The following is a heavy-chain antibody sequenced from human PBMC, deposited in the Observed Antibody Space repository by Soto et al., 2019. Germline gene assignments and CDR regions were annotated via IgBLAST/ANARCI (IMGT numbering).Heavy chain of an antibody. D-gene: IGHD3-22*01. V-gene: IGHV4-31*03. CDR3: ARVDGWDDSIGYYYPYFHY. Sequence: QVQLQESGPGLVKPSQTLSLSCTVSGGSITSADYYWTWIRQHPGKGLEWIGHISYSGTTYYNPSLKSRVTISVDTSENQFSLNLSSVTAADTAVYYWARVDGWDDSIGYYYPYFHYWGQGTLVTVSS. J-gene: IGHJ4*02. CDR1: GGSITSADYY. CDR2: ISYSGTT.